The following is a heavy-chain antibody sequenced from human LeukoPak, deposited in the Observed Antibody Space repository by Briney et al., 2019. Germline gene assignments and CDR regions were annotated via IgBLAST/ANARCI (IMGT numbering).Heavy chain of an antibody. Sequence: SGGSLRLSCAASGFTFSNYGMHWVRQAPGKGLEYVAAISTNGGSTYYTNSVKGRFTISRDNSKNTLYLQMGSLRPEDMAVYYCARVGGGMQLWFAYDIWGQGTVVTISS. CDR3: ARVGGGMQLWFAYDI. CDR2: ISTNGGST. D-gene: IGHD5-18*01. CDR1: GFTFSNYG. J-gene: IGHJ3*02. V-gene: IGHV3-64*01.